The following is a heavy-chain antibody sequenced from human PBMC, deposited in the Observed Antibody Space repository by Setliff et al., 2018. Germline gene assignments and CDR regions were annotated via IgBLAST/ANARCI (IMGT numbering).Heavy chain of an antibody. J-gene: IGHJ3*02. V-gene: IGHV4-34*01. CDR3: ARGRRITMIVVPPGVFDS. CDR1: GGSFSGYY. Sequence: PSETLSLTCAVYGGSFSGYYWSWIRQPPGKGPEWIGEIDQSGITNYNPSLKSRVTISTDTSKNQFSLRLSSVTATDTAVYYCARGRRITMIVVPPGVFDSWGQGTMVTVSS. D-gene: IGHD3-22*01. CDR2: IDQSGIT.